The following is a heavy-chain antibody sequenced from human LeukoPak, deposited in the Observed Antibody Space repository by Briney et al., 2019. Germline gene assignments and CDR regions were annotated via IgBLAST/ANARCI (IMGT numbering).Heavy chain of an antibody. V-gene: IGHV1-69*13. J-gene: IGHJ4*02. CDR1: GGTFSSYA. CDR2: IIPILGTA. CDR3: AKDLVSQRGVGSSEKVDY. D-gene: IGHD3-10*01. Sequence: ASVKVSCKASGGTFSSYAISWVRQAPGQGLEWMGGIIPILGTANYAQKFQGRVTITADESTSTAYMELSSLRSEDTAVYYCAKDLVSQRGVGSSEKVDYWGQGTLVTVSS.